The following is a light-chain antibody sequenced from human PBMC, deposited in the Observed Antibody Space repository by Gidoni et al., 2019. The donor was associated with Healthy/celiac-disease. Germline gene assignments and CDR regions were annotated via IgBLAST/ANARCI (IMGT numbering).Light chain of an antibody. V-gene: IGLV3-25*03. CDR3: QSADSSGTWV. CDR2: KDS. J-gene: IGLJ3*02. Sequence: SYELTQPPSVSVSPGQTARITCAGDALPKQYAYWYPQKPGQAPVLVIYKDSARPSGIPERFSGSSSGTTVTLTISGVQAEDEADYYCQSADSSGTWVFGGGTKLTVL. CDR1: ALPKQY.